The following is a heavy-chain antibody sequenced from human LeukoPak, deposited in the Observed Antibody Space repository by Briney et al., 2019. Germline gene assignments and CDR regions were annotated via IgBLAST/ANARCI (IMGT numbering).Heavy chain of an antibody. CDR1: GFTFCDYA. V-gene: IGHV3-49*03. CDR2: IRSKAYGGTT. CDR3: TRAHGYYDFWSGYEERNWFDP. D-gene: IGHD3-3*01. Sequence: GGSLRLSCTASGFTFCDYAMSWFRQAPGKGLEWVGFIRSKAYGGTTEYAASVKGRFTISRDDSKSIAYLQMNSLKTEDTAVYYCTRAHGYYDFWSGYEERNWFDPWGQGTLVTVSS. J-gene: IGHJ5*02.